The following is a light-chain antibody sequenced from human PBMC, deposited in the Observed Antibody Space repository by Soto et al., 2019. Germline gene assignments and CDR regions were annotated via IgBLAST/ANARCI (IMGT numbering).Light chain of an antibody. Sequence: EIVMTQSPATLSVSPGERATLSCRASQSISSNLAWYQQKPGQAPRLLIYGASTRATGIPDRFSGSGSGTEFTLTISSLQSEDFAVYYCQQYNNWPVTFGGGTKVDIK. CDR3: QQYNNWPVT. J-gene: IGKJ4*01. CDR1: QSISSN. CDR2: GAS. V-gene: IGKV3D-15*01.